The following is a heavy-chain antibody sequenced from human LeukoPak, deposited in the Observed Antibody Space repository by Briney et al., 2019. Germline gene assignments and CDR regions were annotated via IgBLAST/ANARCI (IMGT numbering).Heavy chain of an antibody. V-gene: IGHV3-23*01. CDR2: ISGSGGST. CDR1: GFTFSSYA. J-gene: IGHJ4*02. Sequence: GGSLRLSCAASGFTFSSYAMSWVRQAPGKGLEWVSAISGSGGSTYYADSVKGRFTISRDNSKNTLYLQTNSLRAEDTAVYYCAKEREKRMVRGVIGYWGQGTLVTVSS. D-gene: IGHD3-10*01. CDR3: AKEREKRMVRGVIGY.